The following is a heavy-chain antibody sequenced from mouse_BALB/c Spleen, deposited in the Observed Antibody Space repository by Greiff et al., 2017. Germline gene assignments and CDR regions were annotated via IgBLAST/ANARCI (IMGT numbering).Heavy chain of an antibody. CDR2: INPYNGDT. CDR3: ARGYGDYYAMDY. Sequence: VQLQQSGPELVKPGASVKISCKASGYSFTGYFMNWVMQSHGKSLEWIGRINPYNGDTFYNQKFKGKATLTVDKSSSTAHMELRSLASEDSAVYYCARGYGDYYAMDYWGQGTSVTVSS. J-gene: IGHJ4*01. D-gene: IGHD1-1*01. CDR1: GYSFTGYF. V-gene: IGHV1-20*02.